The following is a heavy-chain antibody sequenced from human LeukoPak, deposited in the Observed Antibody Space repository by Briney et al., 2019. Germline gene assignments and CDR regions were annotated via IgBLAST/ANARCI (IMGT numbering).Heavy chain of an antibody. CDR2: IYYSGST. CDR1: GGSISSAAYY. V-gene: IGHV4-31*03. Sequence: SETLSLTCTVSGGSISSAAYYWSWVRRHPGKGLEWIGYIYYSGSTYYNPSLKSRVTMSVDTSKNQFSLKLSFVTAADTAVYYCAREPELRLRRWFDPWGQGALVTVSS. D-gene: IGHD1-7*01. J-gene: IGHJ5*02. CDR3: AREPELRLRRWFDP.